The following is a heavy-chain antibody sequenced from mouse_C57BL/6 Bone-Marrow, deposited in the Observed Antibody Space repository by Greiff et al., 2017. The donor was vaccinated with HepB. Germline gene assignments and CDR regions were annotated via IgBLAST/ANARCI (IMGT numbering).Heavy chain of an antibody. CDR3: ALWDLFDY. CDR1: GYTFTSYW. V-gene: IGHV1-55*01. J-gene: IGHJ2*01. CDR2: IYPGSGST. D-gene: IGHD4-1*01. Sequence: VQRVESGAELVKPGASVKMSCKASGYTFTSYWITWVKQRPGQGLEWIGDIYPGSGSTNYNEKFKSKATLTVDTSSSTAYMQLSSLTSEDSAVYYCALWDLFDYWGQGTTLTVSS.